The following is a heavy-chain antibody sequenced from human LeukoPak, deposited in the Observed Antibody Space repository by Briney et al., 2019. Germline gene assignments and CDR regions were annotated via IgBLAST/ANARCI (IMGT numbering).Heavy chain of an antibody. CDR3: ARGSPHLNYYCSSTSCGYYYGMDV. J-gene: IGHJ6*02. CDR1: GFTFSSYG. CDR2: IWYDGSNK. V-gene: IGHV3-33*01. D-gene: IGHD2-2*01. Sequence: GRSLRLSCAASGFTFSSYGMHWVRQAPGKGLEWVAVIWYDGSNKYYADSVKGRFTISRDNSKNTLYLQMNSLRAEDTAVYYCARGSPHLNYYCSSTSCGYYYGMDVWGQGTTVTVSS.